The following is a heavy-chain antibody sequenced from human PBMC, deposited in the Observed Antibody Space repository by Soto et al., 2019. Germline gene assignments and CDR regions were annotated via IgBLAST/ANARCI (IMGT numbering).Heavy chain of an antibody. V-gene: IGHV3-23*01. J-gene: IGHJ6*02. D-gene: IGHD3-9*01. Sequence: GGSLRLSCAASGFTFSSYALSWVRQAPGKGLEWVSAISGSGGSTYYADSVKGRFTVSIDNSKNTLYLQMNSLRAEDTAVYYCAKDQGMDYDILTGCAYGMDVWGQGTTVTVSS. CDR2: ISGSGGST. CDR1: GFTFSSYA. CDR3: AKDQGMDYDILTGCAYGMDV.